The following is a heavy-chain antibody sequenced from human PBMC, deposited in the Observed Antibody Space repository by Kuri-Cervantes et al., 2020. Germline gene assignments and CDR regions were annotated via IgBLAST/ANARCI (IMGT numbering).Heavy chain of an antibody. CDR2: IGAYNGNT. CDR1: GYTFTSYG. D-gene: IGHD6-13*01. V-gene: IGHV1-18*01. CDR3: AREQQPQWGLCYFDL. J-gene: IGHJ2*01. Sequence: ASVKVSCKASGYTFTSYGISWVRQAPGQGLEWMGWIGAYNGNTNYAQKLQGRVTMTTDTSTSTAYMELRSLRSDDTAVYYCAREQQPQWGLCYFDLWGRGTLVTVSS.